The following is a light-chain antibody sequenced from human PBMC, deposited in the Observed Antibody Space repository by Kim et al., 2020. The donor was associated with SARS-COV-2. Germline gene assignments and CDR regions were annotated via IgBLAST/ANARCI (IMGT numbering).Light chain of an antibody. V-gene: IGKV2-28*01. CDR2: LAS. Sequence: DVVMSQSPLSLPVTPGEPASIPCTSSQSLLHSNGYNYLDWYLQKPGHSPQLLIYLASNRASGVPDRFSGSGSGTDFTLKISRVEAEGVGLYYCRLARQPPPWTFGPGTKVDSK. J-gene: IGKJ1*01. CDR1: QSLLHSNGYNY. CDR3: RLARQPPPWT.